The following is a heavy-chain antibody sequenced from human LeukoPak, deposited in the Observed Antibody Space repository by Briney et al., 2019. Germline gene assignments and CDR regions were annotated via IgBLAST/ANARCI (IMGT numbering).Heavy chain of an antibody. Sequence: GGSLRLSCAASGVTVSSNYMSWLRQAPGQGLEWVSVITSGGDTYYADSVKGRFTISRDNSKNILYLQMNSLRAEDTAVYYCARDRSPSWFHSWGQGTLVIVSS. CDR3: ARDRSPSWFHS. J-gene: IGHJ5*01. V-gene: IGHV3-53*01. CDR1: GVTVSSNY. CDR2: ITSGGDT.